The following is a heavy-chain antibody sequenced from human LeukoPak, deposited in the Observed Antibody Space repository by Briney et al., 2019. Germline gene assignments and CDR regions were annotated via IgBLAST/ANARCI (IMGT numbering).Heavy chain of an antibody. D-gene: IGHD3-3*01. CDR3: AKDQVYYDFWSGYPDFDY. J-gene: IGHJ4*02. CDR2: ISSSSSYI. CDR1: GFTFSSYS. V-gene: IGHV3-21*01. Sequence: GGSLRLSCAASGFTFSSYSMNWVRQAPGKGLEWVSSISSSSSYIYYADSVKGRFTISRDNAKNSLYLQMNSLRAEDTAVYYCAKDQVYYDFWSGYPDFDYWGQGTLVTVSS.